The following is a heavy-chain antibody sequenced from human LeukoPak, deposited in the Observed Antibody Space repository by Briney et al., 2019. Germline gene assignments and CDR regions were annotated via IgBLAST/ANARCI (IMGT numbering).Heavy chain of an antibody. CDR3: ARIGGYYDSSGYYTYFDY. J-gene: IGHJ4*02. D-gene: IGHD3-22*01. V-gene: IGHV4-61*02. CDR1: GGSISSGSYY. CDR2: IYTSGST. Sequence: PSETLSLTCTVSGGSISSGSYYWSWIRQPAGKGLEWIGRIYTSGSTNYNPSLKSRVTISVDTSKNQFSPKLSSVTAADTAVYYCARIGGYYDSSGYYTYFDYWGQGTLVTVSS.